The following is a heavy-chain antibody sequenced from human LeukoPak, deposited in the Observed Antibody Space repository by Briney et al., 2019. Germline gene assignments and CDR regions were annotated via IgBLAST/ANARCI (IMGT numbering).Heavy chain of an antibody. CDR2: IYYSGST. V-gene: IGHV4-59*11. Sequence: PSETLSLTCTVSGCSISSHYWSWIRQPPGKGLEWIGYIYYSGSTNYNPSLKSRVTISVDTSKNQFSLKLSPVTAAETAVYYCARVAYCGSDCSSAYSDYWGQGTLLNGSS. D-gene: IGHD2-21*02. J-gene: IGHJ4*02. CDR3: ARVAYCGSDCSSAYSDY. CDR1: GCSISSHY.